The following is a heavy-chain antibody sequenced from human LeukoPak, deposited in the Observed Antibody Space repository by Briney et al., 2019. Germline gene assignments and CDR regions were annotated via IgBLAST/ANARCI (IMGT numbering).Heavy chain of an antibody. Sequence: SETLSLTCTVSGGSISSYYWSWIRQPAGKGLEWIGRIYTSGSTNYNPSLKSRVTMSVDTSKNQFSLKPSSVTAADTAVYYCARERSSGSSLDYWGQGTLVTVSS. D-gene: IGHD1-26*01. V-gene: IGHV4-4*07. CDR2: IYTSGST. J-gene: IGHJ4*02. CDR1: GGSISSYY. CDR3: ARERSSGSSLDY.